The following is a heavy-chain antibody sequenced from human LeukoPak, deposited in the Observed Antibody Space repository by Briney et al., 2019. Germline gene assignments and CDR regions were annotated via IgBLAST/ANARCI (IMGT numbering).Heavy chain of an antibody. V-gene: IGHV3-23*01. CDR3: AKTGSSWYNLGWFDP. CDR2: ISGSGGST. Sequence: GGSLRLSCAASGFTFGSYAMSWVRQAPGKGLEWVSAISGSGGSTYYADSVKGRFTISRDNSKNTLYLQMNSLRAEDTAVYYCAKTGSSWYNLGWFDPWGQGTLVTVSS. CDR1: GFTFGSYA. J-gene: IGHJ5*02. D-gene: IGHD6-13*01.